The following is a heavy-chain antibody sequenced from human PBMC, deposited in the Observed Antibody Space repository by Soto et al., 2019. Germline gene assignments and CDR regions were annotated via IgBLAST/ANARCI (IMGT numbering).Heavy chain of an antibody. V-gene: IGHV1-2*04. CDR2: INPNSGGT. CDR1: GYTFTGYY. Sequence: ASVKVSCKASGYTFTGYYMHWVRQAPGQGLEWMGWINPNSGGTNYAQKFQGWVTMTRDTSISTAYMELSRLRSDDTAVYYCARGRGYSYGYVDYWGQGTLVTVSS. J-gene: IGHJ4*02. CDR3: ARGRGYSYGYVDY. D-gene: IGHD5-18*01.